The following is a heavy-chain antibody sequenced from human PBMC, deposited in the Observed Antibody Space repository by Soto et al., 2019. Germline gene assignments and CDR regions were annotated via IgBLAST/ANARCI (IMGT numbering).Heavy chain of an antibody. CDR1: GYTFTGYY. V-gene: IGHV1-2*02. CDR3: AREPTRMIVVVITRVGALDI. Sequence: ASVKVSCKASGYTFTGYYMPWVRQAPGQGLEWMGWLNPTSGGTNYAQKFQGRATMTRDTSISTAYMELSRLRSDGTAVYYCAREPTRMIVVVITRVGALDIWGQGTMVTVSS. CDR2: LNPTSGGT. J-gene: IGHJ3*02. D-gene: IGHD3-22*01.